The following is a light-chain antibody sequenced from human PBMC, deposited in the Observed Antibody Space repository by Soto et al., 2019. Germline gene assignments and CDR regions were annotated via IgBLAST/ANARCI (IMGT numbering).Light chain of an antibody. CDR2: RTS. CDR1: QRVSNGY. Sequence: EIVLTQSPVTLSLSPGERATLSCRASQRVSNGYLAWYQQKPGRAPRLLMFRTSSRATGFPARFSGSGSGTEFTLTISSLQPEDFATYYCQQANSFPITFGQGTRLEIK. V-gene: IGKV3-20*01. CDR3: QQANSFPIT. J-gene: IGKJ5*01.